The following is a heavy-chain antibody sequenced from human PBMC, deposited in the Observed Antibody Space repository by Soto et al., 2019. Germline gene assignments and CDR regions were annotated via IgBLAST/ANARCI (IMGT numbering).Heavy chain of an antibody. CDR3: ARGVVADNSDFYYYYGMDV. CDR2: IYYSGST. V-gene: IGHV4-59*01. J-gene: IGHJ6*02. D-gene: IGHD2-15*01. CDR1: GGSISSYY. Sequence: PSETLSLTCTVSGGSISSYYWSWIRQPPGKGLERIGYIYYSGSTNYNPSLKSRVTISVDTSENQFSLKLSSVTAADTAVYYCARGVVADNSDFYYYYGMDVWGQGTTVTVSS.